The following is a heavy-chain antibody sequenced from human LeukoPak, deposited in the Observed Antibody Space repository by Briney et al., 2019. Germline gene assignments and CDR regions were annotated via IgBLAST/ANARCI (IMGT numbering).Heavy chain of an antibody. CDR1: GFTFNTYW. J-gene: IGHJ5*01. CDR3: ARDGRGYDS. Sequence: GGSLRLSCAASGFTFNTYWMSWVRQTPEKGLEWVANIKEDGSRDYYVDSVEGRFTISRDNAKNILYLEMKSLRAEDSATYYRARDGRGYDSWGQGTLVTVSS. CDR2: IKEDGSRD. V-gene: IGHV3-7*01. D-gene: IGHD5-12*01.